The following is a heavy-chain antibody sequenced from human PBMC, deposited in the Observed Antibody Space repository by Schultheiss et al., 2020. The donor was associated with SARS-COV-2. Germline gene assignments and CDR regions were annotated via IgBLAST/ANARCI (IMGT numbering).Heavy chain of an antibody. J-gene: IGHJ6*02. Sequence: GGSLRLSCAASGFTFSSYWMSWVRQAPGKGLEWVANIKQDGSEKYYVDSVKGRFTISRDNAKNSLYLQMNSLRAEDTAVYYCTRLRNEWLLYESYYYYGMDVWGQGTTVTVSS. CDR2: IKQDGSEK. V-gene: IGHV3-7*01. CDR3: TRLRNEWLLYESYYYYGMDV. CDR1: GFTFSSYW. D-gene: IGHD3-3*01.